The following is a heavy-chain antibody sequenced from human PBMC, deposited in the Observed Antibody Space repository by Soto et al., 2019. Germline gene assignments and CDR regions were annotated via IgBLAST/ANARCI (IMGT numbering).Heavy chain of an antibody. J-gene: IGHJ3*02. CDR2: IYYSGST. CDR1: RHSSSSFY. Sequence: SETLSLTCALSRHSSSSFYCSWFRQPPGKGLEWIGYIYYSGSTNYNPSLKSRVTISVDTSKNQFSLKLSSVTAADTAVYYCARRYDSSGYYEDAFDIWDQGTMVT. D-gene: IGHD3-22*01. CDR3: ARRYDSSGYYEDAFDI. V-gene: IGHV4-59*01.